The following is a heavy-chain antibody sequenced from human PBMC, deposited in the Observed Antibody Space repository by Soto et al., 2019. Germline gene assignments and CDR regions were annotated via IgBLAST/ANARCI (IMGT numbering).Heavy chain of an antibody. Sequence: QVQLQASGPGLVKPSETLSLTCSVSGGVIRSYFWSWIRQAPGKQLEWIGYVFHNGNSNYNPSLKSGLTLSVDTATNQVSLTLKSVTAADAAVYYCAVPGPAGLWGRGTLVTVSS. CDR3: AVPGPAGL. CDR2: VFHNGNS. V-gene: IGHV4-59*01. CDR1: GGVIRSYF. D-gene: IGHD7-27*01. J-gene: IGHJ2*01.